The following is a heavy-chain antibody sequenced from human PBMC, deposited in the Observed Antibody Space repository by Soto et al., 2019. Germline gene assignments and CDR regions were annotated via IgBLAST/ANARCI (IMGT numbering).Heavy chain of an antibody. D-gene: IGHD5-12*01. CDR1: GYTFTRYT. V-gene: IGHV1-3*01. J-gene: IGHJ3*02. CDR3: AREPPRGYSGYDSGDAFDI. Sequence: ASVKVSCKASGYTFTRYTMNWVRQAPGQRLEWMGWINPDNGNTKSSQKFQDRVIITRDTSASTAYMDLSSLRSEDTAVYYCAREPPRGYSGYDSGDAFDIWGQGTMVTVSS. CDR2: INPDNGNT.